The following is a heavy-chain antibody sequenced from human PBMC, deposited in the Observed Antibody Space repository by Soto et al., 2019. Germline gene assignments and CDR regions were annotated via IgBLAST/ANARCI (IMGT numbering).Heavy chain of an antibody. CDR2: IYYSGST. CDR3: VRASSTIFGVVSDHYYHGPDV. V-gene: IGHV4-31*03. Sequence: QVQLQESGPGLVKPSQTLSLTCTLSGDSISSGGYYWTWIRQHPGKGLEWIGYIYYSGSTYFNPSLRHRLTISIDTSKNQFSLRLRSGPAAATAVYYCVRASSTIFGVVSDHYYHGPDVWCQGTTVTVSS. J-gene: IGHJ6*02. CDR1: GDSISSGGYY. D-gene: IGHD3-3*01.